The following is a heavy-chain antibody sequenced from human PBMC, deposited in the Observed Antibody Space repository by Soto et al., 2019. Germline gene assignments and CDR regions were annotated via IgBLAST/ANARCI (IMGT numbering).Heavy chain of an antibody. J-gene: IGHJ5*02. V-gene: IGHV3-74*01. CDR2: ITSDGKSK. Sequence: GGSLRLSFAASGFNFSNHWMHWVRQRPAEGLVWVSRITSDGKSKAYAESVKGRFAISRDNAKNTLYLQMNGLTAEDTAVYYCARESGDWPLNWFDPWGQGTLVTVSS. D-gene: IGHD2-21*02. CDR1: GFNFSNHW. CDR3: ARESGDWPLNWFDP.